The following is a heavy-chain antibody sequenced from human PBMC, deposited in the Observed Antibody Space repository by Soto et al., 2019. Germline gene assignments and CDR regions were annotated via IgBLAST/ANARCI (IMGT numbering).Heavy chain of an antibody. CDR3: ARGLRYFDWLLSAYYFDY. CDR2: INHSGST. CDR1: GGSFSGYI. Sequence: SETLSLTCAVQGGSFSGYIWTWIRQPPGKGLQWIGQINHSGSTYYNPSLKSRVTISLFTSNDQFSLELDSVTAADTAVYYCARGLRYFDWLLSAYYFDYWGQGTLVTVSS. D-gene: IGHD3-9*01. V-gene: IGHV4-34*01. J-gene: IGHJ4*02.